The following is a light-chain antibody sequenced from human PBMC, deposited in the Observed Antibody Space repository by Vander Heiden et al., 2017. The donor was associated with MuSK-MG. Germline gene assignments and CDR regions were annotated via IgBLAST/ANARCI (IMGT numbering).Light chain of an antibody. V-gene: IGLV2-14*01. CDR1: SSDVGGYNY. CDR2: EVS. J-gene: IGLJ1*01. CDR3: SSYTSSGTYV. Sequence: QSALTQPASVSGSPGQSITISCTGTSSDVGGYNYVSWYQHHPGKAPNLIIYEVSNRPSGVSNRFSGSKSGNTAALTISGLQADDEADYYCSSYTSSGTYVFGTGTKVTVL.